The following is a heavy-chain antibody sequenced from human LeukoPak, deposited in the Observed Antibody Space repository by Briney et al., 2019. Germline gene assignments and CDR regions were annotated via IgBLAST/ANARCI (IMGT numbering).Heavy chain of an antibody. CDR2: ISAYNGNT. Sequence: ASVKGSCKASGYTFTSYGISWVRQAPGQGLEWMGWISAYNGNTNYAQKLQGRVTMTTDTSTSTAYMELRSLRSDDTAVYYCARHRSTGTTSYYYYGMDVWGQGTTVTVSS. CDR3: ARHRSTGTTSYYYYGMDV. J-gene: IGHJ6*02. V-gene: IGHV1-18*01. CDR1: GYTFTSYG. D-gene: IGHD1-1*01.